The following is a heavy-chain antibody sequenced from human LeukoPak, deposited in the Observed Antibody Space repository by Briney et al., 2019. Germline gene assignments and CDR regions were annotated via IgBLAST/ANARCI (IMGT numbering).Heavy chain of an antibody. CDR3: ARLRGTRAPYYYYYMDV. V-gene: IGHV5-51*01. J-gene: IGHJ6*03. CDR2: IYPGDSDT. CDR1: GYSFTSYW. Sequence: GESLKISCKGSGYSFTSYWIGWVRQMPGKGLEWMGIIYPGDSDTRYSPSFQGQVTISADKSISTAYLQWSSLKASDTAMYYCARLRGTRAPYYYYYMDVWGKGTTVTVSS. D-gene: IGHD3-10*01.